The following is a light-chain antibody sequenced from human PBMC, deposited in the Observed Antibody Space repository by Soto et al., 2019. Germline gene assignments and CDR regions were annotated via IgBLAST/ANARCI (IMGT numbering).Light chain of an antibody. CDR3: QHYSSVWA. Sequence: DIQMTQSPSTLSASVGDRVTITCRASQSISTWLAWYQQKPGLAPKLLIYRASRLESGVPSTFSASGSETEFTLTISCLHPDDFATYYCQHYSSVWAFGQGTKVDI. CDR2: RAS. J-gene: IGKJ1*01. V-gene: IGKV1-5*03. CDR1: QSISTW.